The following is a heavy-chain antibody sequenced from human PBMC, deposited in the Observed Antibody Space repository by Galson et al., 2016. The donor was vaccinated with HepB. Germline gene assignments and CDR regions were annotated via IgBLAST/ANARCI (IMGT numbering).Heavy chain of an antibody. D-gene: IGHD3/OR15-3a*01. J-gene: IGHJ6*01. CDR3: ARAVARPDRGDWHYGMDV. CDR2: IDPSTGDT. CDR1: GYTFTDSY. Sequence: SVKVSCKASGYTFTDSYIHWVRQAPGQGLEWMAWIDPSTGDTRSAQKFQGWVTLTRDTASNTLFMEMTSLKSDDTGVYFCARAVARPDRGDWHYGMDVWGRGTTVTVFS. V-gene: IGHV1-2*04.